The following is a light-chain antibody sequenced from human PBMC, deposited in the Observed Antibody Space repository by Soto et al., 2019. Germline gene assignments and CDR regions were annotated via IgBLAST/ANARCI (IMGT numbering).Light chain of an antibody. V-gene: IGKV1-5*01. CDR1: QSISSW. J-gene: IGKJ1*01. Sequence: DIPMTQSPSTLSASVGDRFTITFRSSQSISSWLAWYQQRPGKAPKLLIYDASSLQSGVPSRFSGSGSGTEFTLTISSLQPDDFATYYCQQYNSYSPAFGQGTKVDIK. CDR2: DAS. CDR3: QQYNSYSPA.